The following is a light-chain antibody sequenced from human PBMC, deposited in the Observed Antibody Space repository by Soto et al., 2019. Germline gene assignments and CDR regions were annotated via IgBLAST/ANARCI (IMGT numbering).Light chain of an antibody. V-gene: IGKV3-20*01. Sequence: EIVLTQSPGTQSLSPGEGATLSSRASQSVGSNYLAWFQQKPGQSPRLLIFAASKRVAGIPDRISGSGSGSDFSLTISRLEPEDSAVYYCQQYGTSPWTFGQGTKVEIK. J-gene: IGKJ1*01. CDR1: QSVGSNY. CDR2: AAS. CDR3: QQYGTSPWT.